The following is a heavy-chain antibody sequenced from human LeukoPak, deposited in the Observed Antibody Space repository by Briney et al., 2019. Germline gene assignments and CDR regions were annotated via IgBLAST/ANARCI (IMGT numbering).Heavy chain of an antibody. J-gene: IGHJ6*02. CDR1: GFTFSSYW. CDR3: ARDTGSYTGMDV. CDR2: ISTSGATT. V-gene: IGHV3-48*04. Sequence: GGSLRLSCAASGFTFSSYWMSWVRQAPGKGLDWVSYISTSGATTYYADSVKGRFTVSRDNAKNSLYLQTNSLRAEDTAVYYCARDTGSYTGMDVWGQGTTVTVSS. D-gene: IGHD1-26*01.